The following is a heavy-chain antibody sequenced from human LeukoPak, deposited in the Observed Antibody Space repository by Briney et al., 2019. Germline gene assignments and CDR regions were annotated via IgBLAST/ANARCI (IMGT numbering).Heavy chain of an antibody. D-gene: IGHD1-1*01. Sequence: SETLSLTCIVSGGSISSYYWSWIRQPAGKGLEWIGRIYTSGSTNYNPSLKSRVTMSVDTSKNQFSLKLSSVTAADTAVYYCARHRTDQYYFYYMDVWGKGTTVIVSS. CDR3: ARHRTDQYYFYYMDV. V-gene: IGHV4-4*07. J-gene: IGHJ6*03. CDR2: IYTSGST. CDR1: GGSISSYY.